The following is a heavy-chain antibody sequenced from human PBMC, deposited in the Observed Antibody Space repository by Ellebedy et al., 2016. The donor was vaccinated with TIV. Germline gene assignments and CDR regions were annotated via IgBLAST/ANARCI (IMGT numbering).Heavy chain of an antibody. Sequence: MPSETLSLTCAVHGGSLSSDYWSWIRQSPEKGLEWIGAINHSGSTSYNPSLNSRVSISVDTPKKQFSLKLSSVTAADTAVYYCARAFQYSSGWAFDYWGQGTLVTVSS. V-gene: IGHV4-34*01. CDR2: INHSGST. CDR3: ARAFQYSSGWAFDY. D-gene: IGHD6-19*01. CDR1: GGSLSSDY. J-gene: IGHJ4*02.